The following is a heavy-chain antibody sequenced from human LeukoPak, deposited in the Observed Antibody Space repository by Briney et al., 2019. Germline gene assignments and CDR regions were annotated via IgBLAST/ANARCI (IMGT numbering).Heavy chain of an antibody. CDR3: ARDYYDMDYGMDV. V-gene: IGHV3-33*08. CDR1: GFTFRHYT. D-gene: IGHD3-22*01. Sequence: GTSLRLSYAASGFTFRHYTMHWVRQAPGKGLEWVAVIWYDGSNKYYADSVKGRFTISRDNSKNTLYLQMNSLRAEDTAVYYCARDYYDMDYGMDVWGQGTTVTVSS. CDR2: IWYDGSNK. J-gene: IGHJ6*02.